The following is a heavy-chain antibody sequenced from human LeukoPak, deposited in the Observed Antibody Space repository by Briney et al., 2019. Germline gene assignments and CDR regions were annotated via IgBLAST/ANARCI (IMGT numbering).Heavy chain of an antibody. V-gene: IGHV3-48*03. Sequence: PGGSLRLSCAASGFTFSSYEMNWVRQAPGEGLEWVSYISSSGSTIYYADSVKGRFTISRDNAKNLLYLQMNSLRAEDTAVYYCARVPGGRVVTHIDYWGQGTLVTVSS. CDR3: ARVPGGRVVTHIDY. CDR1: GFTFSSYE. D-gene: IGHD4-23*01. CDR2: ISSSGSTI. J-gene: IGHJ4*02.